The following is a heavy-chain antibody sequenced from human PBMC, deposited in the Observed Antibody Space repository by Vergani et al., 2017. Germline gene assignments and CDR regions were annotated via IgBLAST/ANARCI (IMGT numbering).Heavy chain of an antibody. J-gene: IGHJ6*02. CDR3: ARYSSSDYYYGMDV. CDR2: IYYSGST. Sequence: QVQLQESGPGLVKPSQTLSLTCTVSGGSISSGGYYWSWIRQHPGKGLEWIGYIYYSGSTYYNPSLKSRVTISVDTSKNQFSLKLSSVTAADTAVYYCARYSSSDYYYGMDVWGQGTTVTVSS. D-gene: IGHD6-6*01. V-gene: IGHV4-31*03. CDR1: GGSISSGGYY.